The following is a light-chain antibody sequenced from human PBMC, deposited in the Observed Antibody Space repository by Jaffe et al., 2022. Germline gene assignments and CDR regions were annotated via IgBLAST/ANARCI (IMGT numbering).Light chain of an antibody. J-gene: IGLJ3*02. V-gene: IGLV1-51*02. CDR1: SSNIGNNY. CDR2: ENN. CDR3: GTWDSSLSAGRV. Sequence: QSVLTQPPSVSAAPGQKVTISCSGSSSNIGNNYVSWYQQLPGTAPKLLIYENNKRPSEIPDRFSGSKSGTSATLAITGLQTGDEADYYCGTWDSSLSAGRVFGGGTKLTVL.